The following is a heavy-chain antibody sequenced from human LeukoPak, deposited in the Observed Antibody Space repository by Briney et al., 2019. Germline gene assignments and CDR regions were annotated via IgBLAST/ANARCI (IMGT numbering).Heavy chain of an antibody. CDR3: ASDYSSGWYVDY. V-gene: IGHV1-2*06. J-gene: IGHJ4*02. D-gene: IGHD6-19*01. CDR2: INPNSGGT. CDR1: GYTFTGYY. Sequence: ASVKVSCKASGYTFTGYYMHWVRQAPGQGLEWMGRINPNSGGTNYAQKFQGRVTMTRDTSISTAYMELSRLRSDDTAVYYCASDYSSGWYVDYWGQGTLGTVSS.